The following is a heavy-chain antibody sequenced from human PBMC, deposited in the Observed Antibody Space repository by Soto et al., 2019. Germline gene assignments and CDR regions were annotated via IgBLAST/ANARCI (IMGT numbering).Heavy chain of an antibody. J-gene: IGHJ6*02. Sequence: GGSLRLSCAASGFTFSSYAMHWVRQAPGKGLEWVAVISYDGSNKDYADSVKGRFTISRDNSKNTLYLQMNSLRAEDTAVYYCAREVETGTTQIYYYYGMDVWGQGTTVTSP. CDR3: AREVETGTTQIYYYYGMDV. CDR2: ISYDGSNK. CDR1: GFTFSSYA. V-gene: IGHV3-30-3*01. D-gene: IGHD1-7*01.